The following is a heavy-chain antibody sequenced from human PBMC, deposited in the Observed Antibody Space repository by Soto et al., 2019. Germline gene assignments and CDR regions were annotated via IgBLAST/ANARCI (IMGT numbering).Heavy chain of an antibody. V-gene: IGHV3-23*01. D-gene: IGHD6-13*01. CDR1: GFTFSSYA. Sequence: GGSLRLSWAASGFTFSSYAMSWVRQAPGKGLEWVSAISGGGGSTYYADSVKGRFTISRDNSKNTLYLQMNSLRAEDTAVYYCAKCIRVSIAAAGTPFDPWGQGTLVTVSS. CDR2: ISGGGGST. J-gene: IGHJ5*02. CDR3: AKCIRVSIAAAGTPFDP.